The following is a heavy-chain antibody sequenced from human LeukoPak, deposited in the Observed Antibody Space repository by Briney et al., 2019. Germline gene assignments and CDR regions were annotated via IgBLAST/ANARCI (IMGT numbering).Heavy chain of an antibody. CDR3: ARDRKAWNYGTFDY. CDR2: ISSNGGST. D-gene: IGHD1-7*01. CDR1: GFTFSSYA. Sequence: GGSLRLSCAASGFTFSSYATHWVRQAPGKGLEYVSAISSNGGSTYYANSVKGRFTISRDNSKNTLYLQMGSLRAEDMAVYYCARDRKAWNYGTFDYWGQGTLVTVSS. V-gene: IGHV3-64*01. J-gene: IGHJ4*02.